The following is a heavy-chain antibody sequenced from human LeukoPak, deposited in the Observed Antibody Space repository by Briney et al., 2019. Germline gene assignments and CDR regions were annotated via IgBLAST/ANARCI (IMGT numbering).Heavy chain of an antibody. CDR1: GFTFSSYA. CDR2: ISGSGGST. D-gene: IGHD3-9*01. V-gene: IGHV3-23*01. Sequence: GGSLRLSCAASGFTFSSYAMSWVRQAPGKGLEWVSAISGSGGSTYYADSVKGRFTISRDNSKNTLYLQMNSLRAEDTAVCYCAKGDFDWLLSYFDYRGQGTLVTVSS. CDR3: AKGDFDWLLSYFDY. J-gene: IGHJ4*02.